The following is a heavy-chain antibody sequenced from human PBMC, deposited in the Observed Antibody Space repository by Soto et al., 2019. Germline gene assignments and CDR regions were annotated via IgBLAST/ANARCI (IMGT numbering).Heavy chain of an antibody. CDR2: IRSKAYGGTT. J-gene: IGHJ6*02. D-gene: IGHD5-12*01. Sequence: GGSLRLSCTASGFTFGDYAMSWFRQAPGKGLEWVGFIRSKAYGGTTEYAASVKGRFTISRDDSKSIAYLQMNSLKTEDTAVYYCTRGRIPEMATIKDYYYYGMDVWGQGTTVTVSS. CDR3: TRGRIPEMATIKDYYYYGMDV. CDR1: GFTFGDYA. V-gene: IGHV3-49*03.